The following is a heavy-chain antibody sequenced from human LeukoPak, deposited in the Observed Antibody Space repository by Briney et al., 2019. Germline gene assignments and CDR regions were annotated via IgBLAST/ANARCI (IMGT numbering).Heavy chain of an antibody. CDR2: IYYGGST. CDR3: ARSSVSGTYSGGY. CDR1: GGSISSYY. Sequence: SETLSLTCTVSGGSISSYYWSWIRQPPGKGLEWIGYIYYGGSTYSSPSLKSRVTISADASKNEFSLKLTSVTAADTAVYYCARSSVSGTYSGGYWGQGILVTVSS. V-gene: IGHV4-59*08. D-gene: IGHD3-10*01. J-gene: IGHJ4*02.